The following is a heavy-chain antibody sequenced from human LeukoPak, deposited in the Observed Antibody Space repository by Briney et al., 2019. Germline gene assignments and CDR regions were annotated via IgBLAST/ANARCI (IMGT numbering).Heavy chain of an antibody. CDR1: RFTFSTYG. CDR2: IWYDGSNK. CDR3: ARDSWNYGLLDS. J-gene: IGHJ4*02. D-gene: IGHD1-7*01. Sequence: GGFLRLSCAASRFTFSTYGIHWGRQAPGKGLEWVAVIWYDGSNKYYADSVKGRFTISRDNSKNTLFLQMNSLRAEDTAVYYCARDSWNYGLLDSWGQGTLVPVSS. V-gene: IGHV3-33*01.